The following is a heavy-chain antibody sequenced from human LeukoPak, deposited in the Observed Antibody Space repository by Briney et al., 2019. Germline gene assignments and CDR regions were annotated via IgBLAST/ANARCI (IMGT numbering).Heavy chain of an antibody. CDR3: ATQDPYHGSGSYYTPYFDY. Sequence: GESLKISCKGSGYSFTNYWIGWVRQMPGKGLEWMGIIYPGDSDTRYSPSFQGQVTISADKSISTAYLQWSSLKASDTAMYYCATQDPYHGSGSYYTPYFDYWGQGTLVTVSS. CDR1: GYSFTNYW. D-gene: IGHD3-10*01. V-gene: IGHV5-51*01. CDR2: IYPGDSDT. J-gene: IGHJ4*02.